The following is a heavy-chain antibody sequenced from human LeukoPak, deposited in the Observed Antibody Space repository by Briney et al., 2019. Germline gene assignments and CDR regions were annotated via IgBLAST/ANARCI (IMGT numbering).Heavy chain of an antibody. CDR1: GFTFSHYW. CDR2: INSDGTTT. CDR3: SRAENNFAHYDF. Sequence: PGGSLRLSCAASGFTFSHYWMHWVRQAPGKGLLWVSRINSDGTTTTYADSVKGRFTISRDNAKNTVYLQMNSLRAEDTAVYYCSRAENNFAHYDFWGRETLVTVSS. D-gene: IGHD1/OR15-1a*01. V-gene: IGHV3-74*03. J-gene: IGHJ4*02.